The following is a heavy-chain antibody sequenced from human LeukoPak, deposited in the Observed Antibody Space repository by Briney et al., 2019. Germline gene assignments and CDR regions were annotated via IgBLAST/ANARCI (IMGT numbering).Heavy chain of an antibody. CDR2: ISSSSSTI. V-gene: IGHV3-48*04. CDR3: SRRDSGSYLSFDY. D-gene: IGHD1-26*01. Sequence: GGSLRLSCAASGFTFIDYTMHWVRQAPGKGMESVSYISSSSSTIYYADSVKGRFTISRDNAKNSLYLQMNSLRAEDTAVYYCSRRDSGSYLSFDYWGQGTLVTVSS. CDR1: GFTFIDYT. J-gene: IGHJ4*02.